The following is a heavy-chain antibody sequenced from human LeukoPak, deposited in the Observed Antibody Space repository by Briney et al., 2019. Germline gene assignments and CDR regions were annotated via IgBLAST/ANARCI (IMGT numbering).Heavy chain of an antibody. J-gene: IGHJ4*02. V-gene: IGHV3-43*02. CDR3: AEAQPEGLGYCNGGSCPLGY. Sequence: GGSLRLSCAASGFTFDDYAMHWVRQPPGKGLEWVSLISGDGGSTHYADSVKGRFTISRDNSKSSLYLQMNSLRTEDTALYYCAEAQPEGLGYCNGGSCPLGYWGQGTLVTVSS. D-gene: IGHD2-15*01. CDR1: GFTFDDYA. CDR2: ISGDGGST.